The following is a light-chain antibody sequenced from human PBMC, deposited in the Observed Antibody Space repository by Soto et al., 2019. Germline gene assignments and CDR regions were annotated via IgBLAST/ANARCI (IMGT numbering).Light chain of an antibody. CDR2: WAS. J-gene: IGKJ1*01. CDR1: QNLLYNSNNKNY. Sequence: DVVMTQSPDSLAVSLGERATINCKSSQNLLYNSNNKNYLAWYQQRPGQPPKLLIYWASTRESGVPDRFSGSGSGTDFTLTIGSLQAADVAVYYCQQYYSTPPTFGQGTKVEMK. V-gene: IGKV4-1*01. CDR3: QQYYSTPPT.